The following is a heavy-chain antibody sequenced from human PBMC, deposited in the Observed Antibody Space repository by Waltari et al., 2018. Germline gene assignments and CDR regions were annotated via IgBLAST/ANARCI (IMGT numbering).Heavy chain of an antibody. CDR1: GVSITSNRHY. V-gene: IGHV4-39*01. CDR2: VSYSGTT. Sequence: QLQLQESGPRLVRPSETLSLICRVSGVSITSNRHYWAWIRQSPGHGLGWIGTVSYSGTTYISPSLKSRVSVSRDTSKNQVSLILGSVTAADMAVYYCATYIGASVGTAAFDVWGQGTMVTVSS. J-gene: IGHJ3*01. D-gene: IGHD5-12*01. CDR3: ATYIGASVGTAAFDV.